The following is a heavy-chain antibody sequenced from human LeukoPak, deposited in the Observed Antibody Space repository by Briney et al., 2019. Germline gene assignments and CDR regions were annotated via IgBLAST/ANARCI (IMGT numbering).Heavy chain of an antibody. J-gene: IGHJ4*02. V-gene: IGHV3-33*01. Sequence: PGGSLRLSCAASGFTLSFYGMHWVRQAPGKGLEWVAVSWYHGNKNYYADSVKGRFTISRDDSKNTLYLQMNSLRAEDTAVYYCARASEYSSSLDYWGQGTLVAVSS. CDR1: GFTLSFYG. D-gene: IGHD6-6*01. CDR2: SWYHGNKN. CDR3: ARASEYSSSLDY.